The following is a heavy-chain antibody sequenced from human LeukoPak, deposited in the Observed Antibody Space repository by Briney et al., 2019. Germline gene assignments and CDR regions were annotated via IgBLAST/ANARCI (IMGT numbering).Heavy chain of an antibody. CDR1: GGTFSSYA. Sequence: ASVKVSCKASGGTFSSYAISWVRQAPGQGLEWMGGIIPIFGTANYAQKFQGRVTITTDESTSTAYMELSSLRSEDTAVYYCARDWGDESYFDYWGQGTLVTVSS. CDR2: IIPIFGTA. CDR3: ARDWGDESYFDY. D-gene: IGHD3-16*01. V-gene: IGHV1-69*05. J-gene: IGHJ4*02.